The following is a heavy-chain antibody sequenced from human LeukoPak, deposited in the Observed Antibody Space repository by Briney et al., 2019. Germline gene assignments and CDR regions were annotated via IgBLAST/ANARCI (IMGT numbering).Heavy chain of an antibody. D-gene: IGHD4-17*01. CDR3: ARDDYGDHFDY. CDR2: ISYDGSNK. V-gene: IGHV3-30-3*01. Sequence: PGGSLRLSCAASGFTFSSYAMHWVRQAPGKGLEWVAVISYDGSNKYYADSVKGRFTISRDNSKNTLYLQMSSLRAEDTAVYYCARDDYGDHFDYWGQGTLVTVSS. J-gene: IGHJ4*02. CDR1: GFTFSSYA.